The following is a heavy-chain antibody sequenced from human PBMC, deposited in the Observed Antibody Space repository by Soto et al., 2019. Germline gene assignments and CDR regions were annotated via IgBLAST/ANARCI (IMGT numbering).Heavy chain of an antibody. J-gene: IGHJ4*02. V-gene: IGHV3-23*01. Sequence: HGGSTRLSCAASGFTLRSYGMHWVCKATGKGMEWGASISETGDSKKYADSVTGRFTISRDNSKKKLYLQMKSLRAEDTAVYFCAKAFCHTATCPPPDSWGQRTLVTVSS. CDR3: AKAFCHTATCPPPDS. D-gene: IGHD3-3*02. CDR2: ISETGDSK. CDR1: GFTLRSYG.